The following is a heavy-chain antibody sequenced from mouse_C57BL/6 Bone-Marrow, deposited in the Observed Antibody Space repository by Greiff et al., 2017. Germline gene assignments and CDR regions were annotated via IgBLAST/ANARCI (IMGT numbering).Heavy chain of an antibody. D-gene: IGHD1-3*01. V-gene: IGHV1-50*01. CDR1: GYTFTSYW. CDR3: AREVGFAY. Sequence: QVQLQQPGAELVKPGASVKLSCKASGYTFTSYWMQWVKQRPGQGLEWIGEIDPSDSYTNYNQTFKGKATLTVDTSSITAYMQLSSLTSEDSAVYYCAREVGFAYWGQGTLVTVSA. J-gene: IGHJ3*01. CDR2: IDPSDSYT.